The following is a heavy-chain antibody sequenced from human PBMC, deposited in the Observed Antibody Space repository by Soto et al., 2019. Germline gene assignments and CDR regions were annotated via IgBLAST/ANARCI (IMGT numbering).Heavy chain of an antibody. CDR2: IVVASGQT. CDR3: SADRPDIGVGWWV. J-gene: IGHJ3*01. CDR1: GSGFINSG. V-gene: IGHV1-58*02. D-gene: IGHD2-15*01. Sequence: MQLVQSGPEVKKPGTSLKVSCKASGSGFINSGIQWVRQAHGQRLEWIGWIVVASGQTNYAQNFRGRVAITRDTSTATAYIELTGLTSEDTAVYFCSADRPDIGVGWWVW.